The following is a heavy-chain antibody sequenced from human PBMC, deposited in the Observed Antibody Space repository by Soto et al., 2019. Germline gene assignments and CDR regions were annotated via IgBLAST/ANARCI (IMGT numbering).Heavy chain of an antibody. CDR1: GFTFTYYS. CDR2: ISGSGDAT. CDR3: AYPVPAATHYDYYDMDV. V-gene: IGHV3-23*01. J-gene: IGHJ6*02. Sequence: EVQLWESGGGLVQPGGSLRLSCVASGFTFTYYSMSWVRQAPGKGLEWVSHISGSGDATYYADSVKDRFTISRDNFKNTLYLQMNSLRADDTALYYCAYPVPAATHYDYYDMDVWGQGTTVTVSS. D-gene: IGHD2-2*01.